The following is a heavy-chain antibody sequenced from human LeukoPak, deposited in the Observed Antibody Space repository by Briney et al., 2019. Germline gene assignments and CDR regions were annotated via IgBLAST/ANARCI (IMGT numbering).Heavy chain of an antibody. Sequence: GGSLRLSCAASGFTFSNAWMSWVRQAPGKGLEWVGRIKSKTDGGTTDYAAPVKGRFTISRDDSKNTLYLQMNSLKTEDIAVYYCTTDPGYSSGWYDWFDPWGQGTLVTVSS. V-gene: IGHV3-15*01. CDR1: GFTFSNAW. CDR2: IKSKTDGGTT. CDR3: TTDPGYSSGWYDWFDP. J-gene: IGHJ5*02. D-gene: IGHD6-19*01.